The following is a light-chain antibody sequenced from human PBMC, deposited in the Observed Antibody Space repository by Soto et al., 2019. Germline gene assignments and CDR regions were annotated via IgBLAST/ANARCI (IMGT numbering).Light chain of an antibody. Sequence: QSELTQPPSVSGAPGQRVTISCTGSSSNIGAGYDVHWYQQLPGTAPKLLIYGNSNRPSGVPDRFSGSKSGTSASLAITGLQAEDEADYYCQSYDSRLSEVFGTGTKLTVL. J-gene: IGLJ1*01. V-gene: IGLV1-40*01. CDR2: GNS. CDR1: SSNIGAGYD. CDR3: QSYDSRLSEV.